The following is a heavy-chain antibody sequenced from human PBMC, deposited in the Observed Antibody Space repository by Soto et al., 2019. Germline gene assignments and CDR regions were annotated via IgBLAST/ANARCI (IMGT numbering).Heavy chain of an antibody. CDR2: IYYSGST. V-gene: IGHV4-61*01. CDR1: GGSVSSGSYY. Sequence: QVQLQESGPGLVKPSETLSLTCTVSGGSVSSGSYYWSWIRQPPGKGLEWVGYIYYSGSTNYNPSLTRTVTLSVDTSKNQFALKLSSVTAADTAVYYCARVSIAVATVFFDPWGQGTLVTVSS. D-gene: IGHD6-19*01. CDR3: ARVSIAVATVFFDP. J-gene: IGHJ5*02.